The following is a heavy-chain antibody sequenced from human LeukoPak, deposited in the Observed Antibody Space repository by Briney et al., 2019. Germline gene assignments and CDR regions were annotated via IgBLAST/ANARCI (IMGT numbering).Heavy chain of an antibody. CDR2: IYHSGST. CDR1: GGSISSGGYS. CDR3: ARNKNTRKTYYYDH. J-gene: IGHJ4*02. D-gene: IGHD1/OR15-1a*01. V-gene: IGHV4-30-2*01. Sequence: PSETLSLTCAVSGGSISSGGYSWSWIRQPPGKGLEWIGYIYHSGSTYYNPSLKSRVTISVDRSKNQFSLKLSSVTAADTAVHYCARNKNTRKTYYYDHWGQGTLVTVSS.